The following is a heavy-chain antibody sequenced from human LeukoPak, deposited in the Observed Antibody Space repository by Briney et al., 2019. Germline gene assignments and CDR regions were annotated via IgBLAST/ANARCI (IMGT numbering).Heavy chain of an antibody. D-gene: IGHD6-19*01. CDR2: IIPILGIA. Sequence: SVKVSCKASGGTFSSYAISWVRQAPGQGLEWMGRIIPILGIANYAQKFQGRVTITADKSTSTAYMELSSLRSEDTAVYYCARGPEGSGYFDYWGQGTLVTVSS. CDR1: GGTFSSYA. J-gene: IGHJ4*02. V-gene: IGHV1-69*04. CDR3: ARGPEGSGYFDY.